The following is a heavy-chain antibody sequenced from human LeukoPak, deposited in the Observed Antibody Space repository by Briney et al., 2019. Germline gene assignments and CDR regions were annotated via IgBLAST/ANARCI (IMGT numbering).Heavy chain of an antibody. CDR3: ATYSSLNRREFQY. J-gene: IGHJ1*01. Sequence: PGGSRRLSCEGSGFTFNNYWMGWVRQAPGKGLQWVANIKTDGSEKYYVDSVKGRFTISRDNAKNSLYLQMNSLRAEDTAVYYCATYSSLNRREFQYWGQGTLLTVSS. CDR2: IKTDGSEK. V-gene: IGHV3-7*01. CDR1: GFTFNNYW. D-gene: IGHD3-22*01.